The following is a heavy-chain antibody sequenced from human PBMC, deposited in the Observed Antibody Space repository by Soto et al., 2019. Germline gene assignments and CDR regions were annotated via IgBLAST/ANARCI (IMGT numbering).Heavy chain of an antibody. J-gene: IGHJ4*02. V-gene: IGHV1-69*13. Sequence: SVKVSCKASGVTFSSYAISWVRQAPGQGLEWMGGIIPIFGTANYAQKFQGRVTITADESTSTAYMELSSLRSEDTAVYYCARSSSVSSSWYYFDYWGQGTLVTVSS. D-gene: IGHD6-13*01. CDR1: GVTFSSYA. CDR2: IIPIFGTA. CDR3: ARSSSVSSSWYYFDY.